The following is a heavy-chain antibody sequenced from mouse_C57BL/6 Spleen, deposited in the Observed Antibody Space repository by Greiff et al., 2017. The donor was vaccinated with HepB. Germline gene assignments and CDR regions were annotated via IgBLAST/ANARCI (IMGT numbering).Heavy chain of an antibody. J-gene: IGHJ4*01. V-gene: IGHV1-82*01. CDR1: GYAFSSSW. CDR2: IYPGDGDT. CDR3: ARWRDYCGSSF. D-gene: IGHD1-1*01. Sequence: QVQLQQSGPELVKPGASVKISCKASGYAFSSSWMNWVKQRPGKGLEWIGRIYPGDGDTNYNGKFKGKATLTADKSSSTAYMQLSSLTSEDSAVYFCARWRDYCGSSFWGQGTSVTVSS.